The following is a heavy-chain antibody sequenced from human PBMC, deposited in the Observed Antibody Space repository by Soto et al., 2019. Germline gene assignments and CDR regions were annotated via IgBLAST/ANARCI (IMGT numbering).Heavy chain of an antibody. CDR3: ARDLVPAAVSGAFDY. Sequence: GGSLRLSCAASGFTFSSYAMSWVRQAPGKGLEWVSAISGGGGSTFHADSVKGRFTISRDNSKNTLSLQMNSLRAEDTAIYYCARDLVPAAVSGAFDYWGQGTLVTVSS. J-gene: IGHJ4*02. D-gene: IGHD2-2*01. CDR1: GFTFSSYA. CDR2: ISGGGGST. V-gene: IGHV3-23*01.